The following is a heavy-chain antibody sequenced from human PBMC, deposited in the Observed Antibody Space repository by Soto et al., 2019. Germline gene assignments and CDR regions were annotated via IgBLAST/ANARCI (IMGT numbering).Heavy chain of an antibody. D-gene: IGHD3-22*01. Sequence: PGDSLRISGKGSGYSFTSYWISWVRQMPGKGLEWMGRIDPSDSYTNYSPSFQGHVTISADKSISTAYLQWSSLKASDTAMYYCARHGGHDSSGYYDYYYYGMDVWGQGTTVTVSS. CDR3: ARHGGHDSSGYYDYYYYGMDV. V-gene: IGHV5-10-1*01. J-gene: IGHJ6*02. CDR1: GYSFTSYW. CDR2: IDPSDSYT.